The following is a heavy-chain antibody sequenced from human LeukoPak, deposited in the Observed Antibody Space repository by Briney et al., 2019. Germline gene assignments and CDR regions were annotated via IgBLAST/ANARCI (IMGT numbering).Heavy chain of an antibody. CDR2: ISTGTGNP. Sequence: ASVKVSCKASGYTFTKYAMNWLRQAPGQRPEWMGWISTGTGNPTYAQGFTGRFVFSLDTSVSTAYLENTSLKAEDTAVYYCTRDFYNSGSSLLDYWGQGTLVTVSS. J-gene: IGHJ4*02. CDR3: TRDFYNSGSSLLDY. V-gene: IGHV7-4-1*02. D-gene: IGHD3-10*01. CDR1: GYTFTKYA.